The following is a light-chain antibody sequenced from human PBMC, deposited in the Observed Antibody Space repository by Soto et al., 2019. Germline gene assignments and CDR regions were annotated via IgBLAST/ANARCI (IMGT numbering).Light chain of an antibody. CDR1: QSVSSNF. Sequence: ESVLTQSPGTVSLSPGDRATLSCRASQSVSSNFLAWYQQKPGQAPRLLIYGASIRATGIPDRFSGSGSGTDFTLTIRRLEPEDFAMYFCHQYGSSPRTFGQGTKVEIK. CDR3: HQYGSSPRT. CDR2: GAS. J-gene: IGKJ1*01. V-gene: IGKV3-20*01.